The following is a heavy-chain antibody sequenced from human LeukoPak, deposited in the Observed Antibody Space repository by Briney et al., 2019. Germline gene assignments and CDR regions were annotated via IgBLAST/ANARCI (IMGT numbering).Heavy chain of an antibody. Sequence: GSSVKVSCKASGGTFSSYAISWVRQAPGQGLEWMGRIIPIFGTANYAQKFQGRVTITTDESTSTAYMELSSLRSEDTAVYYCAREYVWGSYRDYYFDYWGQGTLVTVSS. J-gene: IGHJ4*02. CDR1: GGTFSSYA. D-gene: IGHD3-16*02. CDR2: IIPIFGTA. V-gene: IGHV1-69*05. CDR3: AREYVWGSYRDYYFDY.